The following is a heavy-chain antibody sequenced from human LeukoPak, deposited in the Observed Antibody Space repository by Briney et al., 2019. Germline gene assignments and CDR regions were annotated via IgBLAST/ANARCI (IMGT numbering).Heavy chain of an antibody. J-gene: IGHJ2*01. Sequence: PSETLSLTCAVYGGSFSGYYWSWIRQPPGKGLEWIGEINHSGSTNYNPSLKSRVTISVDTSKNQFSLKLSSVTAADTAVYYCARGLSGRGYSSPLGIRYFDLWGRGTLVTVSS. CDR1: GGSFSGYY. CDR3: ARGLSGRGYSSPLGIRYFDL. D-gene: IGHD5-18*01. V-gene: IGHV4-34*01. CDR2: INHSGST.